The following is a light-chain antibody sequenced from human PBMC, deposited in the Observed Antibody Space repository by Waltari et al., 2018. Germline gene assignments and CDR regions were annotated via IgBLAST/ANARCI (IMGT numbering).Light chain of an antibody. V-gene: IGKV1-39*01. CDR3: QQSSRTPPWT. Sequence: PSSLSASVGDSVTITCRASQSISIYLNWYQQKPGKAPKLLISAVSSLQSGVPSRFSGSGSGTDFALTISSLQPEDCATYYCQQSSRTPPWTFGQGTQVEIK. J-gene: IGKJ1*01. CDR2: AVS. CDR1: QSISIY.